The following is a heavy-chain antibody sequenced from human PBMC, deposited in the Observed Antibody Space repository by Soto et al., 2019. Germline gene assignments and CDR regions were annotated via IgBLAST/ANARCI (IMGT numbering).Heavy chain of an antibody. CDR1: GYVFTAYW. Sequence: GESLKISCKTSGYVFTAYWIGWGHQMPGKGLEWMGIIYPGGDSDTRYSQSSQGQATISADKSITTAYLQWNSLKASDIALGYWETDTTTSPDAYGIWGEGTSVSV. CDR2: IYPGGDSDT. J-gene: IGHJ3*02. CDR3: ETDTTTSPDAYGI. V-gene: IGHV5-51*07. D-gene: IGHD4-4*01.